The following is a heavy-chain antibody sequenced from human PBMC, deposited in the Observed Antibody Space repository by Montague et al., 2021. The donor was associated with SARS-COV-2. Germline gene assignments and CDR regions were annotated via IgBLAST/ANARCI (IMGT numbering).Heavy chain of an antibody. D-gene: IGHD1-26*01. J-gene: IGHJ4*02. V-gene: IGHV4-59*01. CDR1: GGSISSFY. Sequence: SETLSLTCTVSGGSISSFYWSWFRQPPGKGLEWIGYIYYSGSTNYNPSLKSRVTISVDTSKNQFSLKLSSVTAADTAVYYCARKGSGRSDLAYWGQGTLVTVSS. CDR3: ARKGSGRSDLAY. CDR2: IYYSGST.